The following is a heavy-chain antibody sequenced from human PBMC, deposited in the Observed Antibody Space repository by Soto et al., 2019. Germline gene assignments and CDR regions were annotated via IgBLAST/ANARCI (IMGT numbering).Heavy chain of an antibody. Sequence: QVQLQESGPGLVKPSQTLSLTCTVSGGSISSGGYYWSWIRQHPGKGLEWIGYIYYSGSTYYNPSLKSRLTISVDTSKDQFSLKLSSVTAADTAVYYWARVCGGDCHKGMDVWGQGTKVTVSS. D-gene: IGHD2-21*02. CDR3: ARVCGGDCHKGMDV. CDR1: GGSISSGGYY. J-gene: IGHJ6*02. V-gene: IGHV4-31*03. CDR2: IYYSGST.